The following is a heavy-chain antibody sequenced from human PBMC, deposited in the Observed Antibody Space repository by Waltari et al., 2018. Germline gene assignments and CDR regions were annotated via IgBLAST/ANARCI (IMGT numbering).Heavy chain of an antibody. D-gene: IGHD2-15*01. CDR1: GFPFGPSD. CDR2: IGTAGDP. CDR3: ARGGLTGPFDY. J-gene: IGHJ4*02. V-gene: IGHV3-13*05. Sequence: EVQLVESGGGLVQPGGSLSRSCAASGFPFGPSDMHWVRQATGKGLEWVSAIGTAGDPYYPGSVKGRFTISRENAKNSLYLQMNSLRAGDTAVYYCARGGLTGPFDYWGQGTLVTVSS.